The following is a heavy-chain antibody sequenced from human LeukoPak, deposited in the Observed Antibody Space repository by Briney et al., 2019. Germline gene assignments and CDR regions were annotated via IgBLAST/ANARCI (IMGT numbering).Heavy chain of an antibody. D-gene: IGHD6-13*01. CDR1: GGSFSGYY. CDR3: ARGPLNSSSWYEEY. Sequence: PSETLSLTCAVYGGSFSGYYWSWIRQPPGKGLEWIGEINHSGSTNYNPSLKSRVTISVDTSKNQFSLKLSSVTAADTAVYYCARGPLNSSSWYEEYWGQGTLVTVSS. J-gene: IGHJ4*02. V-gene: IGHV4-34*01. CDR2: INHSGST.